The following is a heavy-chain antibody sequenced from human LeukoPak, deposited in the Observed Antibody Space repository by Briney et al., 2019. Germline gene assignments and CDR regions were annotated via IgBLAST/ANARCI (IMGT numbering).Heavy chain of an antibody. J-gene: IGHJ6*02. D-gene: IGHD3-10*01. CDR3: ARGLGITMVRGVIITQGMDV. CDR2: INSDGSST. V-gene: IGHV3-74*01. Sequence: GGSLRLSCAASGFTFSSYWMHWVCQAPGKGLVWVSRINSDGSSTSYADSVKGRFTISRDNAKNTLYLQMNSLRAEDTAVYYCARGLGITMVRGVIITQGMDVWGQGTTVTASS. CDR1: GFTFSSYW.